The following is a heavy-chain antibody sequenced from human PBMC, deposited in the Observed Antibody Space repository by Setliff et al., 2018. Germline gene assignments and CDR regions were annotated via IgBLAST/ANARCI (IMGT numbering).Heavy chain of an antibody. J-gene: IGHJ6*03. Sequence: GESLKISCKGSGYNFASYWIAWVRQMPGKGLEWMGIIYPDDSDTRYSPSFQGQVTISADKSISTAYLQWSSLRASDTAMYYCARQIGSSQSHFYYYMDVWGKGTTVTVSS. D-gene: IGHD6-19*01. CDR3: ARQIGSSQSHFYYYMDV. V-gene: IGHV5-51*01. CDR1: GYNFASYW. CDR2: IYPDDSDT.